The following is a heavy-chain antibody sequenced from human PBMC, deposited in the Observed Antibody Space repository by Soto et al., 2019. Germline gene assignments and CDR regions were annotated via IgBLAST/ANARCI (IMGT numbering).Heavy chain of an antibody. J-gene: IGHJ4*02. CDR3: AKFDTPDGGNSEVPY. Sequence: ASVKVSCKASGGTFSSYAIRWVRQAPGQGLEWMGGIIPIFGTANYAQKFQGRVTITADESTSTAYMELSSLRSEDTAVYYCAKFDTPDGGNSEVPYWGQGTMVTVYS. CDR2: IIPIFGTA. D-gene: IGHD2-21*02. V-gene: IGHV1-69*13. CDR1: GGTFSSYA.